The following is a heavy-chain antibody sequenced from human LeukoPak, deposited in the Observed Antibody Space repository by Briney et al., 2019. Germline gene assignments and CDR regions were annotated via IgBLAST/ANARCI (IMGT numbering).Heavy chain of an antibody. CDR3: ASLWPYQLSAFDI. V-gene: IGHV4-39*07. CDR2: INHSGST. J-gene: IGHJ3*02. Sequence: PSETLSLTCTVSGGSISSSTYYWAWIRQSPGKGLEWIGEINHSGSTNYNPSLKSRVTISVDTSKNQFSLKLSSVTAADTAVYYCASLWPYQLSAFDIWGQGTMVTVSS. D-gene: IGHD6-6*01. CDR1: GGSISSSTYY.